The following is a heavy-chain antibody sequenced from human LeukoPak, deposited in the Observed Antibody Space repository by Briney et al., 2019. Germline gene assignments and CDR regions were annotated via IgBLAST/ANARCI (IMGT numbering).Heavy chain of an antibody. D-gene: IGHD3-16*02. J-gene: IGHJ4*02. CDR2: IWYDGSNK. CDR1: GFTFSSYG. Sequence: GGSLRLSCAASGFTFSSYGMHWVRQAPGKGLEWVAVIWYDGSNKYYADSVKGRFTISRDNSKNTLYLQMNSLRAEDTAVYYCAKGEKTRPFGGVIDYWGQGTLVTVSS. V-gene: IGHV3-33*03. CDR3: AKGEKTRPFGGVIDY.